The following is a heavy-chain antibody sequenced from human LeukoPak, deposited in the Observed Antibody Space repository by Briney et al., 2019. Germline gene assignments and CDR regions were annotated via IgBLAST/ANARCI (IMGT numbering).Heavy chain of an antibody. V-gene: IGHV1-18*01. CDR1: GYTFTSYG. J-gene: IGHJ4*02. CDR3: ARGWYLEYYFDY. D-gene: IGHD2-15*01. Sequence: ASVKVSCKASGYTFTSYGISWVRQAPGQGLEWMGWISAYNGNTNYAQKFQGRVTITTDESTSTAYMELSSLRSEDTAVYYCARGWYLEYYFDYWGQGTLVTVSS. CDR2: ISAYNGNT.